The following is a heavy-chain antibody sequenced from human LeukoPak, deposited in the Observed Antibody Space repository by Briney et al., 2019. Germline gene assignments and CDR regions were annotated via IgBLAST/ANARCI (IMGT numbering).Heavy chain of an antibody. CDR1: GFTVSSNY. D-gene: IGHD6-6*01. Sequence: GGSLRLSCAASGFTVSSNYMSWVRPAPGKGLEWVSVIYSGGSTYYADSVKGRFTISRDNSKNTLYLQMNSLRAEDTAVYYCGRRKEAAQGKWFDPWGQGTLVTVSS. CDR2: IYSGGST. CDR3: GRRKEAAQGKWFDP. J-gene: IGHJ5*02. V-gene: IGHV3-53*05.